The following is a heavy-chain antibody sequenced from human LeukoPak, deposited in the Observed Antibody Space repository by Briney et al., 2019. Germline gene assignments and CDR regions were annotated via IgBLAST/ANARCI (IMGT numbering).Heavy chain of an antibody. J-gene: IGHJ4*02. CDR2: IYYSGNT. CDR3: ARTDCSGSSCYFAP. V-gene: IGHV4-61*08. Sequence: SETLSLTCVVSGVSVTRNGYYWTWIRQPPGKELEWIGNIYYSGNTQYNPSLKSRLTVPLDTSKNQFSLKLSSVTAADTAVYYCARTDCSGSSCYFAPWGQGILVTVSS. CDR1: GVSVTRNGYY. D-gene: IGHD2-15*01.